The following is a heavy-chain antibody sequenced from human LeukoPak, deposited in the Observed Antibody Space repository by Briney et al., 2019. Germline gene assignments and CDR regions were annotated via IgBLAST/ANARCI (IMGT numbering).Heavy chain of an antibody. D-gene: IGHD3-10*01. J-gene: IGHJ4*02. Sequence: SETLSLTCSVSGGSITSYYWSWIRRPAGKGLEWIGRIYSSGITNYSPSLKRRVTMSVDTSKNQFSLKLTSVTAADTAVYYCARDTWEGSGSYWADWCQGTLVTVSS. CDR1: GGSITSYY. CDR3: ARDTWEGSGSYWAD. CDR2: IYSSGIT. V-gene: IGHV4-4*07.